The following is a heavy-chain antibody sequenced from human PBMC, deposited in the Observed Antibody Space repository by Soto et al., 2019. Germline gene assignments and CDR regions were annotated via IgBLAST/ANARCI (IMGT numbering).Heavy chain of an antibody. J-gene: IGHJ6*02. CDR3: ARDYLTMVXXYVHYYGMDV. Sequence: QVQLQESGPGLVKPSQTLSLTCTVSGGSISSGGYYWSWIRQHPGKGLEWIGYIYYSGSTYYNPSLKSRVTISVDTSKNQFSLKLSSVTAADTAVYYXARDYLTMVXXYVHYYGMDVWGQGTTVTVSS. CDR2: IYYSGST. D-gene: IGHD3-10*01. V-gene: IGHV4-31*03. CDR1: GGSISSGGYY.